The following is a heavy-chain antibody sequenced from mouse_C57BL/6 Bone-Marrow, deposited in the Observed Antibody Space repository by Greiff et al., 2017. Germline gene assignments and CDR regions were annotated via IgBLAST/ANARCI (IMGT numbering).Heavy chain of an antibody. CDR3: ARHLPRDY. J-gene: IGHJ3*01. CDR1: GYTFTDYY. V-gene: IGHV1-76*01. CDR2: IYPGSGNT. Sequence: VQLQQSGAELVRPGASVKLSCKASGYTFTDYYINWVKQRPGQGLEWIARIYPGSGNTYYNEKFNGKATLTAEKSSSTAYRQLSSLTSEDSAVYFCARHLPRDYWGQGTLVTVAA.